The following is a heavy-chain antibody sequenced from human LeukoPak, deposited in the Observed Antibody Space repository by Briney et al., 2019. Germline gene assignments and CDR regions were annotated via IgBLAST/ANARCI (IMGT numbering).Heavy chain of an antibody. J-gene: IGHJ4*02. D-gene: IGHD2-15*01. Sequence: PTGGSLRLSCAASGFTVSSNYMSWVRQAPGKGLEWVSVIYSGGSTYYADSVKGRFTISRDNSKNTLYLQMNSLRAEDTAVYYCARVVVVAAKYFDYWGQGTLVTVSS. V-gene: IGHV3-66*01. CDR2: IYSGGST. CDR1: GFTVSSNY. CDR3: ARVVVVAAKYFDY.